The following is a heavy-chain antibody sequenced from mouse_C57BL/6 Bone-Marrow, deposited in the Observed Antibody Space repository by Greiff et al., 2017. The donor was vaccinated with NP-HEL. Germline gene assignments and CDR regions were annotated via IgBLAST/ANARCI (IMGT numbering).Heavy chain of an antibody. V-gene: IGHV1-69*01. CDR3: ARKHGYDGVAY. D-gene: IGHD2-2*01. Sequence: QVQLQQSGAELVRPGASVTLSCKASGYTFTSYWMHWVKQRPGQGLEWIGEIDPSDSYTNYNQKFKGKSTLTVDKSSSTAYMQLSSLTSEDSAVSYGARKHGYDGVAYWGQGTLVTVSA. CDR2: IDPSDSYT. J-gene: IGHJ3*01. CDR1: GYTFTSYW.